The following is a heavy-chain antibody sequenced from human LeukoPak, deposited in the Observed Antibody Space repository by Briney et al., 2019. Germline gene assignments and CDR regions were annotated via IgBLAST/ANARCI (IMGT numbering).Heavy chain of an antibody. CDR1: GGTFSSYA. V-gene: IGHV1-2*02. Sequence: ASVEVSCKASGGTFSSYAISWVRQAPGQGLEWMGWINPNTGDTNFAQKFQGRVAMTRDTSLSTAYMDLSRLTSDDTAVYYCARDSRIVATINFRFPYYMDVWGKGTTVTVSS. D-gene: IGHD5-12*01. J-gene: IGHJ6*03. CDR3: ARDSRIVATINFRFPYYMDV. CDR2: INPNTGDT.